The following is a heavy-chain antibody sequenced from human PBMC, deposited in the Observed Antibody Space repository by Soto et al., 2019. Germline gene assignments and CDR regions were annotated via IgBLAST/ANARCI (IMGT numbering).Heavy chain of an antibody. D-gene: IGHD2-21*02. J-gene: IGHJ4*02. CDR3: EEGGLRSQDVTAGNGY. V-gene: IGHV3-30*18. CDR1: GFTFSSYG. Sequence: QVQLVESGGGVVQPGRSLRLSCAASGFTFSSYGMHWVRQAPGKGLEWVAVISYDGSNKYYEESVKGRFTISRDNSKNTGYLQMNSLRAEDTAVYYCEEGGLRSQDVTAGNGYWGQGTLVTVSS. CDR2: ISYDGSNK.